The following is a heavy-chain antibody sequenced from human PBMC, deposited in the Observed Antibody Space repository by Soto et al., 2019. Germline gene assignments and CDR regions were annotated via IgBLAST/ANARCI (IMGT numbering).Heavy chain of an antibody. Sequence: QVQLQESGPGLVKPSDTLSLTCAVSGYSISSSNWWGWIRQPPGKGLEWIGYIYYSGTTYYNPSLKSRVTMSVDTSTNQFSLKLTSVTAVDTAVYYCARWEIEGPIDCWGQGTLVTVSS. CDR1: GYSISSSNW. CDR2: IYYSGTT. V-gene: IGHV4-28*01. CDR3: ARWEIEGPIDC. J-gene: IGHJ4*02. D-gene: IGHD1-26*01.